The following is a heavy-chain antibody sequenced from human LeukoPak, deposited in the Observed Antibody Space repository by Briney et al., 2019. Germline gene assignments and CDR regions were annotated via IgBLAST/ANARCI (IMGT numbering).Heavy chain of an antibody. D-gene: IGHD3-3*01. CDR3: TGDLWSGSRDY. J-gene: IGHJ4*02. V-gene: IGHV3-73*01. CDR2: IKGKANSYAT. Sequence: GGSLKLSCAASGFTFSDSAIHWVRQPSGEGLKWVGRIKGKANSYATAYAASVKGRFTMSRDDSKNTAYLQMNSLKSEDTALYYCTGDLWSGSRDYWGQGTLVTVSS. CDR1: GFTFSDSA.